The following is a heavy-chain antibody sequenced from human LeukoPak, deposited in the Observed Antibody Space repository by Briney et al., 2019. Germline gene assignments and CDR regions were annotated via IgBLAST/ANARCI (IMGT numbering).Heavy chain of an antibody. J-gene: IGHJ4*02. D-gene: IGHD7-27*01. Sequence: PSETLSLTCTVSGGSISSDAYRWGWIRQPPGKGLEWIGNIYYSGYTYYNPSLKSRVTISVDTSKNQLSLKLTSVTAADTAVYDCARLDWGSGGSGSFDYWGQGTLVTVSS. CDR2: IYYSGYT. CDR3: ARLDWGSGGSGSFDY. V-gene: IGHV4-39*01. CDR1: GGSISSDAYR.